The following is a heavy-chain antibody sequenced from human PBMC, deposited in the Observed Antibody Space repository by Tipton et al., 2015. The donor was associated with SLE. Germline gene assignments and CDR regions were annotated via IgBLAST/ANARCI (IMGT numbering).Heavy chain of an antibody. D-gene: IGHD3-10*01. J-gene: IGHJ5*01. CDR1: GFTVSSNY. Sequence: SLRLSCAASGFTVSSNYMSWVRQAPGKGLEWVSVIYSGGSTYYADSVKGRFTISRDNSKNTLYLQMNSLRAEDTAVYYCARGLGITVVQGGYHGGFDPWGQGTHVTISS. V-gene: IGHV3-66*01. CDR2: IYSGGST. CDR3: ARGLGITVVQGGYHGGFDP.